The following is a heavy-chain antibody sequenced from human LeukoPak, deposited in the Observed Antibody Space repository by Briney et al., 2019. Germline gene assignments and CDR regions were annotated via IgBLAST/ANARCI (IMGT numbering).Heavy chain of an antibody. CDR1: GGSISSYY. V-gene: IGHV4-59*01. Sequence: PSETLSLACTVSGGSISSYYWSWIRQPPGKGLEWIGYIYYSGSTNYNPSLKSGVTISVDTSKNQFSLKLSSVTAADTAVYYCARDVRLGVVAATRFYYYYYMDVWGKGTTVTISS. CDR2: IYYSGST. D-gene: IGHD2-15*01. J-gene: IGHJ6*03. CDR3: ARDVRLGVVAATRFYYYYYMDV.